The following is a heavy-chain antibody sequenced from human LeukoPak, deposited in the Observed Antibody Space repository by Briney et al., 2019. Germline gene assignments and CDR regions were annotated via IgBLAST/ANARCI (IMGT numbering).Heavy chain of an antibody. CDR1: GYTLTELS. J-gene: IGHJ3*02. Sequence: ASVKVSCKVSGYTLTELSMHWLRQAPGKGLEWMGGFDPEDGETIYAQKFQGRVTMTEDTSTDTAYMELSSLRSEDTAVYYCATDPITIFAPRSFDIWGQGTMVTVSS. V-gene: IGHV1-24*01. CDR3: ATDPITIFAPRSFDI. D-gene: IGHD3-3*01. CDR2: FDPEDGET.